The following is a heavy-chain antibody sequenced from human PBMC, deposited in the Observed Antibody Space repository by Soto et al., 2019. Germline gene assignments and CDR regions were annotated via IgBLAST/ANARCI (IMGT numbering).Heavy chain of an antibody. CDR3: ARDTSYSSSVGDYYYGMDV. D-gene: IGHD6-6*01. CDR2: IIPIFGTA. Sequence: QVQLVQSGAEVKKPGSSVKVSCKASGGTFSSYAISWVRQAPGQGLEWMGGIIPIFGTANYAQKFQGRVTITADESTSTAYMELSSLRSEDTAVYYCARDTSYSSSVGDYYYGMDVWGQGTTVTVSS. V-gene: IGHV1-69*01. J-gene: IGHJ6*02. CDR1: GGTFSSYA.